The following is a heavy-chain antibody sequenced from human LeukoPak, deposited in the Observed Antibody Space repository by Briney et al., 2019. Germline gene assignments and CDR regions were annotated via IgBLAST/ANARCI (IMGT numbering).Heavy chain of an antibody. D-gene: IGHD2/OR15-2a*01. Sequence: GASVKVSRKASGGTFSSYAISWVRQAPGQGLEWMGRIIPILGIANYAQKFQGRVTITADKSTSTAYMELSSLRSEDTAVYYCARVSNIRGTCDAFDIWGQGTMVTVSS. CDR3: ARVSNIRGTCDAFDI. CDR2: IIPILGIA. CDR1: GGTFSSYA. J-gene: IGHJ3*02. V-gene: IGHV1-69*04.